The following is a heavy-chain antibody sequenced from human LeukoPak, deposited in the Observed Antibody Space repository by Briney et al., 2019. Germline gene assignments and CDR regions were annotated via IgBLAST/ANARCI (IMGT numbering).Heavy chain of an antibody. CDR1: GYTFTGYY. J-gene: IGHJ4*02. CDR2: INPNSGGT. Sequence: ASVKVSCKASGYTFTGYYMHWVRQAPGQGLEWMGWINPNSGGTNYAQKFQGRVTMTRDTSISTAYMELSRLRSNDTAVYYCARRVAARGGYYFDYWGQGTLVTVSS. CDR3: ARRVAARGGYYFDY. V-gene: IGHV1-2*02. D-gene: IGHD6-6*01.